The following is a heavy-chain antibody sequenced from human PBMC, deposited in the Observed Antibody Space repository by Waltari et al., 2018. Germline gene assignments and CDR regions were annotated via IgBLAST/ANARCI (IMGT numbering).Heavy chain of an antibody. CDR3: ARQLGVVVAARPFDY. V-gene: IGHV4-38-2*01. CDR2: IYHSGST. D-gene: IGHD2-15*01. J-gene: IGHJ4*02. CDR1: GYSISSGYY. Sequence: QVQLQESGPGLVKPSETLSLTCAVSGYSISSGYYWGWIRPPPGKGLEWIGSIYHSGSTYYNPSLKSRVTISVDTSKNQFSLKLSSVTAADTAVYYCARQLGVVVAARPFDYWGQGTLVTVSS.